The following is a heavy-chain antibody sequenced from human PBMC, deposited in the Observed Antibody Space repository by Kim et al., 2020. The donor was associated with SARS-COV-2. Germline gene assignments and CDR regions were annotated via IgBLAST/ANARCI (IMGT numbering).Heavy chain of an antibody. Sequence: GGSLRLSCAASGFTFSSYAMSWVRQAPGKGLEWVSAISGSGGSTYYADSVKGRFTISRDNSKNTLYLQMNSLRAEDTAVYYCAKDLEVGCSSTSCYAGMDVWDQGTTVTVSS. J-gene: IGHJ6*02. V-gene: IGHV3-23*01. CDR2: ISGSGGST. CDR3: AKDLEVGCSSTSCYAGMDV. CDR1: GFTFSSYA. D-gene: IGHD2-2*01.